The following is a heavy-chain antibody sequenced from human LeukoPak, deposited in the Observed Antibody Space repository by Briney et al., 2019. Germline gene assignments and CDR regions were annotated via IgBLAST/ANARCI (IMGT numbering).Heavy chain of an antibody. Sequence: GGSLRLSCAASGFTFSDYYMSWVRPAPGKGLGWVSYISSSGSTIYYADSVKGRFTISRDNAKTSLYLQMNSLRAEDTAVYYCARDWGTRDGFTNWGQGALVTVCS. V-gene: IGHV3-11*01. CDR3: ARDWGTRDGFTN. D-gene: IGHD5-24*01. J-gene: IGHJ4*02. CDR1: GFTFSDYY. CDR2: ISSSGSTI.